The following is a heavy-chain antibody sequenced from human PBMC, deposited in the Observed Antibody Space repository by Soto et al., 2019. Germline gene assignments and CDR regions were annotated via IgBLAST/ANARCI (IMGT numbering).Heavy chain of an antibody. V-gene: IGHV3-23*01. CDR1: GFTFRSFA. J-gene: IGHJ4*02. Sequence: EVQLLESGGGLEQPGGSLRLSCAASGFTFRSFAMSWVRQAPGKGLEWISGISGNGGDTNYADSVKGRFTISRDNSKNTLYLRLDSLRAEDTAVYYCAKPQYTSCYGSFNDWGQGTLVTVAS. D-gene: IGHD3-10*01. CDR3: AKPQYTSCYGSFND. CDR2: ISGNGGDT.